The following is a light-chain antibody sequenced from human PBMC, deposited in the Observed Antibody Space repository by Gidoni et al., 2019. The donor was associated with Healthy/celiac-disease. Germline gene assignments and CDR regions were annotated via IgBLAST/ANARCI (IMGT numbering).Light chain of an antibody. CDR3: QVWDSSTRV. CDR2: RDS. CDR1: NIGSKN. V-gene: IGLV3-9*01. J-gene: IGLJ1*01. Sequence: SYELTQPLSVSVALGQTARITCGGNNIGSKNVQWYQQKPGQAPVLVIYRDSNRPSGIHERFSGSNSGNTATRTISRAQAGDEADYYCQVWDSSTRVFGTGTKVTVL.